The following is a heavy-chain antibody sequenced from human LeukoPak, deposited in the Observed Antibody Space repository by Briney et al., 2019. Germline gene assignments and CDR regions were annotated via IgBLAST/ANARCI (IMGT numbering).Heavy chain of an antibody. CDR3: ARDSRIAVAGTGSWFDL. D-gene: IGHD6-19*01. V-gene: IGHV1-18*01. CDR2: ISAYNGNT. J-gene: IGHJ5*02. Sequence: ASVTVSFKASGYTFTSYGISWVRQAPGQGLEWMGWISAYNGNTNYAQKLQGRVTMTTDTSTSTAYMELRSLRSDDTAVYYCARDSRIAVAGTGSWFDLWGQGTLVTVSS. CDR1: GYTFTSYG.